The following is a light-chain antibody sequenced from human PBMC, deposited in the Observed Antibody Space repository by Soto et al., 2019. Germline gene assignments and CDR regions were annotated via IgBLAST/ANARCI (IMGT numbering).Light chain of an antibody. CDR1: QSISSY. CDR2: GAS. J-gene: IGKJ2*01. Sequence: EMVMTQSPATLSVSPGERATLSCRASQSISSYLAWYQQKPGQGPRLLIYGASTRATGIPARFSGSGSGTEFTLTISSLQSEDFAVYYGQQYNKWPLTFGQGTKLEIK. V-gene: IGKV3-15*01. CDR3: QQYNKWPLT.